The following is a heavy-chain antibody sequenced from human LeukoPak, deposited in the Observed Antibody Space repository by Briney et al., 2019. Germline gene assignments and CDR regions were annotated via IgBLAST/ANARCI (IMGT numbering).Heavy chain of an antibody. CDR2: INPNSGGT. CDR3: ARGSMAAAGNFDY. D-gene: IGHD6-13*01. Sequence: ASMKVSRKASGYTFTGYYMHWVRQAPGQGLEWMGWINPNSGGTNYAQKFQGRVTMTRDTSISTAYMELSRLRSDDTAVYYCARGSMAAAGNFDYWGQGTLVTVSS. J-gene: IGHJ4*02. V-gene: IGHV1-2*02. CDR1: GYTFTGYY.